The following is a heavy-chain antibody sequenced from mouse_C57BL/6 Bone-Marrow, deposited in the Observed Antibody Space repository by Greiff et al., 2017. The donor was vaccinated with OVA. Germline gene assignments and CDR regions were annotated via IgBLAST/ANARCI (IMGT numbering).Heavy chain of an antibody. CDR3: AREGDCGAWFAY. CDR2: IYPGSGNT. D-gene: IGHD2-13*01. CDR1: GYSFTSYY. J-gene: IGHJ3*01. Sequence: VQLQQSGPELVKPGASVKISCKASGYSFTSYYIHWVKQRPGQGLEWIGWIYPGSGNTKYNEKFKGKATLTADTSSSTAYMQLSSLTSEDSAVYYCAREGDCGAWFAYWGQGTLVTVSA. V-gene: IGHV1-66*01.